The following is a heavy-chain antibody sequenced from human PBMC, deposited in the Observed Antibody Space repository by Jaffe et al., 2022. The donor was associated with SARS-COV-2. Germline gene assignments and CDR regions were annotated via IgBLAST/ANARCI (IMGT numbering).Heavy chain of an antibody. D-gene: IGHD6-19*01. Sequence: QVQLVQSGAEVKKPGASVKVSCKASGYTFATYGIHWVRQAPGQGLEWMGWINAGNGNTKYSQKLQGRVTITRDTSASTAYMELSSLRSEDTALYYCARDYSSAWSFDYWGQGTLVTVSS. CDR1: GYTFATYG. J-gene: IGHJ4*02. V-gene: IGHV1-3*01. CDR3: ARDYSSAWSFDY. CDR2: INAGNGNT.